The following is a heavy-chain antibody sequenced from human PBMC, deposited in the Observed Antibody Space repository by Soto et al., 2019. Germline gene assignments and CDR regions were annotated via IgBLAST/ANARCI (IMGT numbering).Heavy chain of an antibody. J-gene: IGHJ3*02. CDR2: IFHTGTT. CDR1: GGSISSYY. D-gene: IGHD3-22*01. CDR3: NTEAYDNSGSLAFDI. V-gene: IGHV4-59*08. Sequence: SETLSLTCTVSGGSISSYYWSWIRQPPGKGLEWIGYIFHTGTTSYNPSLKSRVTLSVDTSQSQFSLKLNSVTAADTAVYYCNTEAYDNSGSLAFDIWGPGTLVTVSS.